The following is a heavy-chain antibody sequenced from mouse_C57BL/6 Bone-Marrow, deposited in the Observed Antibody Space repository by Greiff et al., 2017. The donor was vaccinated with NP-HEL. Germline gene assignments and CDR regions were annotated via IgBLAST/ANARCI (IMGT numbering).Heavy chain of an antibody. Sequence: VQLQQSGPELVKPGASVKISCKASGYAFRSSWMNWVKPGPGKGLEGIGRIYPGDGDTNYNGKFKGKATPTADKSSSTACMQLGSLASEDSAVYFCARKGWDYAMDDWGKGTSVTVSS. D-gene: IGHD3-3*01. V-gene: IGHV1-82*01. CDR3: ARKGWDYAMDD. J-gene: IGHJ4*01. CDR2: IYPGDGDT. CDR1: GYAFRSSW.